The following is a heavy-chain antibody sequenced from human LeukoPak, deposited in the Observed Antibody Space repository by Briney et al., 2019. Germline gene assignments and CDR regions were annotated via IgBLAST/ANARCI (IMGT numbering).Heavy chain of an antibody. CDR1: GFTFSSYG. V-gene: IGHV3-30*18. CDR2: ISYDGSNK. D-gene: IGHD3-10*01. J-gene: IGHJ4*02. CDR3: AKAVLWFGEFSYFDY. Sequence: GRSLRLSCAASGFTFSSYGMHWGREAPGKGLEWGAVISYDGSNKYYADSVKGRFTISRDNSKNTLYLQMNSLRAEDTAVYYCAKAVLWFGEFSYFDYWGQGTLVTVSS.